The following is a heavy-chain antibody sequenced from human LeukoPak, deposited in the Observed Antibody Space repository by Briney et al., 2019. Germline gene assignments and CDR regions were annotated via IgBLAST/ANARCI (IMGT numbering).Heavy chain of an antibody. V-gene: IGHV3-23*01. CDR1: GFTFSNYA. D-gene: IGHD1-7*01. J-gene: IGHJ1*01. Sequence: PGGSLRLSCVASGFTFSNYAMSWVRQAPGKGLEWVSAISTSGGYTYYADSVKGRFTISRDNSKNTLYLHMNSLRAEDTAVYYCAKDSLGTTIYFQNWGQGTLVTVSS. CDR2: ISTSGGYT. CDR3: AKDSLGTTIYFQN.